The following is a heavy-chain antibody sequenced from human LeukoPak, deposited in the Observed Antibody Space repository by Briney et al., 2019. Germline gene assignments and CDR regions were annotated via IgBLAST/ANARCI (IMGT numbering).Heavy chain of an antibody. CDR3: AKGGIALVRGSFDY. CDR1: GFTFDDYG. Sequence: GGSLRLSCAASGFTFDDYGMSWVRQAPGKGLEWVSGINWNGGSTGYADSVKGRFIISRDDSKNTLFLQMNSLRAEDTAVYYCAKGGIALVRGSFDYWGQGTLVTVSS. V-gene: IGHV3-20*04. CDR2: INWNGGST. J-gene: IGHJ4*02. D-gene: IGHD3-10*01.